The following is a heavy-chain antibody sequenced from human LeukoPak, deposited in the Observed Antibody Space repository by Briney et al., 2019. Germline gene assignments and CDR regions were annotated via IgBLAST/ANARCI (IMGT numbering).Heavy chain of an antibody. Sequence: GGSLRLSYEPSGFSVSVHWMSWARHAPGEGLEWVGNIKQDGSERNYVDSVKGRFTISRDNAKKSLYLQMNSLRAEDTAVYYCARDWGAYYHFFDYWGQGTLVTVSS. D-gene: IGHD3-22*01. J-gene: IGHJ4*02. V-gene: IGHV3-7*01. CDR1: GFSVSVHW. CDR2: IKQDGSER. CDR3: ARDWGAYYHFFDY.